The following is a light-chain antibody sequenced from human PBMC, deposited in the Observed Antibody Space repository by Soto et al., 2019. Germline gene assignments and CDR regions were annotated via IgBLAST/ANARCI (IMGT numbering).Light chain of an antibody. J-gene: IGKJ3*01. V-gene: IGKV3-20*01. CDR2: GAS. Sequence: VLTQSPGTLSLSPGERATLSCRASQSVSSSYLVWYQQKPGQAPRLLIYGASKRATGAPNRFSGSGSGTDFTLTISRLEPEDFAVYYCQQYTESSFTVGPGTKVDIK. CDR1: QSVSSSY. CDR3: QQYTESSFT.